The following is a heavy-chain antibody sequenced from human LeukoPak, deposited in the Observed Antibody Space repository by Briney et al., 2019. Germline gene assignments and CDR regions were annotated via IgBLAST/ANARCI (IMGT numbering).Heavy chain of an antibody. D-gene: IGHD2-2*01. J-gene: IGHJ5*02. CDR2: ISSSSSTI. V-gene: IGHV3-11*04. CDR3: VRDRCSSTSCYSPLSWFDP. Sequence: GGSLRLSCAASGFTFSDYYMSWIRQAPGKGLEWVSYISSSSSTIYYADSVKGRFTISRDNAKNSLYLQMNSLRAEDTAVYYCVRDRCSSTSCYSPLSWFDPWGQGTLVTVSS. CDR1: GFTFSDYY.